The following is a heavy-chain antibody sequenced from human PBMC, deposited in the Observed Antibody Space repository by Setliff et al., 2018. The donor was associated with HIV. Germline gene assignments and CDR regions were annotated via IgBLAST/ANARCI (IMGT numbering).Heavy chain of an antibody. CDR3: AYSGRQLRGPYFDF. CDR1: GLSLSTSGVG. V-gene: IGHV2-5*01. Sequence: SGPTLVNPTQTLTLTCTFSGLSLSTSGVGVGWIRQSPGKALEGLAFIYWNNNKHYSTSLKSRLTVTKDTSKNRVVFTVTNMDPVDTATYYCAYSGRQLRGPYFDFWGQGTAVNVSS. D-gene: IGHD1-1*01. J-gene: IGHJ4*02. CDR2: IYWNNNK.